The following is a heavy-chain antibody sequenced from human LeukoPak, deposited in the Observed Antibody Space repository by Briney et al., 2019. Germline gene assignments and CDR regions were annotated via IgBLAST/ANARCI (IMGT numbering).Heavy chain of an antibody. CDR3: VKGGCSSTTCYLANP. CDR1: GLTFSSYG. CDR2: ISYDGTIR. Sequence: PGGSLRLSCAASGLTFSSYGMHWVRQAPGKGLEWVAVISYDGTIRNYADSVKGRFTISRDNSKNTLYLQMNSLTAEDTALYYCVKGGCSSTTCYLANPWGQGTLVTVSS. V-gene: IGHV3-30*18. J-gene: IGHJ5*02. D-gene: IGHD2-2*01.